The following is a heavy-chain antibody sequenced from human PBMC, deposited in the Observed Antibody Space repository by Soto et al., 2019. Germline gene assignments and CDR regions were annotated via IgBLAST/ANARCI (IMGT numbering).Heavy chain of an antibody. V-gene: IGHV4-34*01. CDR1: GGSFSGYY. D-gene: IGHD3-16*02. CDR2: INHSGST. J-gene: IGHJ4*02. Sequence: SETLCLTCAVYGGSFSGYYWSWIRQPPGKGLEWIGEINHSGSTNYNPSLKSRVTISVDTSKNQFSLKLSSVTAADTAVYYCARSGRITFGGVIAYFDYWGQGTLVTVSS. CDR3: ARSGRITFGGVIAYFDY.